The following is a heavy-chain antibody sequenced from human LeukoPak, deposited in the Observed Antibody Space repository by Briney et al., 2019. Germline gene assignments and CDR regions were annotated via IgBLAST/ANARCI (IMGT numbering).Heavy chain of an antibody. D-gene: IGHD6-13*01. J-gene: IGHJ5*02. Sequence: PSETLSLTCTVSGGSISSGDYYWGWIRQPPGKGLEWIGYIYYSGSTYYNPSLKSRVTISVDTSKDQFSLKLSSVTAADTAVYYCGRDGGEQLVYHWFDPWGQGTLVTVSS. CDR1: GGSISSGDYY. CDR2: IYYSGST. CDR3: GRDGGEQLVYHWFDP. V-gene: IGHV4-30-4*01.